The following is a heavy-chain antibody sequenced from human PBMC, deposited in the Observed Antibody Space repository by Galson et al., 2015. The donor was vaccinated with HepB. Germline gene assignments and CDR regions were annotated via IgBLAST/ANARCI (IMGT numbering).Heavy chain of an antibody. CDR3: ATVAIGYCSSTSRSFFDY. Sequence: SVKVSCKVSGYTLTELSMHWVRQAPGKGLEWMGGFDPEDGETIYAQKFQGRVTMTEDTSTDTAYMELSSLRSEDTAVYYCATVAIGYCSSTSRSFFDYWGQGTLVTVSS. CDR1: GYTLTELS. CDR2: FDPEDGET. V-gene: IGHV1-24*01. D-gene: IGHD2-2*01. J-gene: IGHJ4*02.